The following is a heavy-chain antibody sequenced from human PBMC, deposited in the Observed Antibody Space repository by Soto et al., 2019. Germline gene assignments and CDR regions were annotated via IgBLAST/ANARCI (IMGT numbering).Heavy chain of an antibody. CDR3: ARRRSTVTTAWFYHAMDV. D-gene: IGHD4-17*01. CDR1: GFSFSDYG. J-gene: IGHJ6*02. Sequence: QVQLVESGGGVVQPGTSLRLSCAASGFSFSDYGMHWVRQAPGKGLEWVAVMWFDGSNKYYAETVKGRFTISRDNSKNTVGLQMDRLRADDTAVYYCARRRSTVTTAWFYHAMDVWGQGTTVTVSS. CDR2: MWFDGSNK. V-gene: IGHV3-33*01.